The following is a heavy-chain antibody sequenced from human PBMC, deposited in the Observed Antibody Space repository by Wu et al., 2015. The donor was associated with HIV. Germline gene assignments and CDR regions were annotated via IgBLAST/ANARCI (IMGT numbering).Heavy chain of an antibody. J-gene: IGHJ6*02. CDR3: ARNTDSVATSLYSLGV. V-gene: IGHV1-69*11. Sequence: QVQLVQSGAEVKKPGSSVKVSCKASGGTFSSYAISWVRQAPGQGLEWMGRVIPILGTTNYAQKFQGRVTITADEFTSTAYMELSSLKSEDTAVYYCARNTDSVATSLYSLGVWGQGTVVTVSS. D-gene: IGHD5-12*01. CDR2: VIPILGTT. CDR1: GGTFSSYA.